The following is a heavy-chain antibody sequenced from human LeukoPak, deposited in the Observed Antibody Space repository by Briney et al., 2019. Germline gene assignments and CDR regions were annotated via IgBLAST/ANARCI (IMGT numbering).Heavy chain of an antibody. D-gene: IGHD3-22*01. CDR3: ARDARLYYDSSGYYEGDFDY. V-gene: IGHV3-21*01. CDR1: GFTFSSYS. CDR2: ISNSSNYI. Sequence: GGSLRLSCAASGFTFSSYSMNWVRQAPGKGLEWVSSISNSSNYIYYADSVKGRFTISRDNAKNSLYLQMNSLRAEDTAVYYCARDARLYYDSSGYYEGDFDYWGQGTLVTVSS. J-gene: IGHJ4*02.